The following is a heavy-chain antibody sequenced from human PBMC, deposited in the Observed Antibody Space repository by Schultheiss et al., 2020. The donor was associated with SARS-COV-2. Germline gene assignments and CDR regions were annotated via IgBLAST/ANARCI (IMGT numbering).Heavy chain of an antibody. J-gene: IGHJ6*02. D-gene: IGHD3-16*01. Sequence: GESLKISCKASGYTFTSYGISWVRQAPGQGLEWMGWISAYNGNTNYAQKLQGRVTMTTDTSTSTAYMELSSLRSEDTAMYYCASGLGESGMDVWGQGTTVTVSS. CDR1: GYTFTSYG. V-gene: IGHV1-18*01. CDR2: ISAYNGNT. CDR3: ASGLGESGMDV.